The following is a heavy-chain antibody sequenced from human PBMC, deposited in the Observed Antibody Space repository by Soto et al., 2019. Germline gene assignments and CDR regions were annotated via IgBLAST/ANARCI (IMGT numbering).Heavy chain of an antibody. V-gene: IGHV4-28*01. D-gene: IGHD6-19*01. CDR1: GYSISSSNW. CDR3: ARTRGLLRDNWFDP. J-gene: IGHJ5*02. Sequence: PSETLSLTCAVSGYSISSSNWWGWIRQPPGEGLEWIGYIYCSGSTYYNPSLKSRVTMSVDTSKNQFSLKLSSVTAVDTAVYYCARTRGLLRDNWFDPWGQGTLVTSPQ. CDR2: IYCSGST.